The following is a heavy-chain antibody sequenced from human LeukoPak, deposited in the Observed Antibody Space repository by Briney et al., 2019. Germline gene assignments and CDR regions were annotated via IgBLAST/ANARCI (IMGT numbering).Heavy chain of an antibody. J-gene: IGHJ6*03. Sequence: GGSLRLSCAASGFTFSSYGMHWVRQAPGKGLEWVAYIQYDGSNEQYAHSVRGRFSISRDSSKNTLYLQMNSLRAEDTAVYYCAKDRCSNGIGCYYYYMDLWGKGTTVTISS. V-gene: IGHV3-30*02. CDR2: IQYDGSNE. CDR1: GFTFSSYG. D-gene: IGHD2-8*01. CDR3: AKDRCSNGIGCYYYYMDL.